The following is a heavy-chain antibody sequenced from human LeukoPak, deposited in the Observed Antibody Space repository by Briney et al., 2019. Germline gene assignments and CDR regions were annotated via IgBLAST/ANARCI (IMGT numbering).Heavy chain of an antibody. CDR3: TRDPNSGSYSAEYFQP. CDR1: GFSFSTYW. CDR2: IKQDGSEK. Sequence: PGGSLRLSCAASGFSFSTYWMTWVRQAPGKGLEWVANIKQDGSEKYYVDSVKGRFTISRDNAKNSLYLQMNSLKTEDTAVYYCTRDPNSGSYSAEYFQPWGQGTLVTVSS. V-gene: IGHV3-7*03. D-gene: IGHD1-26*01. J-gene: IGHJ1*01.